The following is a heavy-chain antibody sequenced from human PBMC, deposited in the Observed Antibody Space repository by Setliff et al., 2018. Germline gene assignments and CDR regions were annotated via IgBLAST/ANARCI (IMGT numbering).Heavy chain of an antibody. Sequence: PGGSLRLSCAASGFTFSSYSMNWVRQAPGKGLEWVSYISSSSSTIYYADSVKGRFTISRDNAKNSLYLQMNSLRAEDTAVYYCARGLGDYYYGMDVWGQGTTVTVSS. CDR3: ARGLGDYYYGMDV. D-gene: IGHD2-21*01. J-gene: IGHJ6*02. CDR1: GFTFSSYS. CDR2: ISSSSSTI. V-gene: IGHV3-48*04.